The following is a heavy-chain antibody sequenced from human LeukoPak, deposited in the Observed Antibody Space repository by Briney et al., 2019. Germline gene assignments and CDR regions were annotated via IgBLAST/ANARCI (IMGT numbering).Heavy chain of an antibody. J-gene: IGHJ4*02. CDR3: AREQGLGFDY. D-gene: IGHD3-16*01. CDR1: GGSIGSHY. Sequence: SETLSLTCTVSGGSIGSHYWSWIRQPPGKGLEWIGYIYYSGSTNYNPSLKSRVTISVDTSKNQFSLKLSSVTAADTAVYYCAREQGLGFDYWGQGTLVTVSS. V-gene: IGHV4-59*11. CDR2: IYYSGST.